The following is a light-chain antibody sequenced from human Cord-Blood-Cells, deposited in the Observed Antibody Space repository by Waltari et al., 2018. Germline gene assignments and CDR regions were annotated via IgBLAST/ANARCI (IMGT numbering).Light chain of an antibody. CDR2: AAS. V-gene: IGKV1-39*01. Sequence: DIQMTQSPSSLSASVGDRVTITCRASQSISSYLNWYQQKPGKAPKLLIYAASSLQSGVPSRFSGSGSATDVSLTISSQQPEDFATYYCRQSYSTPGTFGQGTKVEIK. CDR3: RQSYSTPGT. J-gene: IGKJ1*01. CDR1: QSISSY.